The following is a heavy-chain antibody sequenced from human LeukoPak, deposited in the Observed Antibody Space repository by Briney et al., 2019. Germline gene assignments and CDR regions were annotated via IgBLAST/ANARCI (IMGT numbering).Heavy chain of an antibody. D-gene: IGHD3-10*01. CDR1: GFTFSSYG. V-gene: IGHV3-21*01. CDR3: AKIDSYGSGSPYPNGAFDI. Sequence: PGGSLRLSCAASGFTFSSYGMNWVRQTPGKGLEWVSFISSSSGSIYYAHSVKGRFTISRDNAKNPLHLHMDSLRVEDTAVYYCAKIDSYGSGSPYPNGAFDIWGQGTMVTVSS. CDR2: ISSSSGSI. J-gene: IGHJ3*02.